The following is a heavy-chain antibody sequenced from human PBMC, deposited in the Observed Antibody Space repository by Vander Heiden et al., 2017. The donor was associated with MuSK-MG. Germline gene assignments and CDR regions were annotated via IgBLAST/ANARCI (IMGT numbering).Heavy chain of an antibody. CDR3: ARDAVAVAGMYYYYGMDV. V-gene: IGHV3-48*01. D-gene: IGHD6-19*01. Sequence: EVQLVESGGGLVQPGGSLRLSCAASGFTFSSYRMNWVRQAPGKGLEWVSYISSSSSTIYYADSVKGRFTISRDNAKNSLYLQMNSLRAEDTAVYYCARDAVAVAGMYYYYGMDVWGQGTTVTVSS. CDR1: GFTFSSYR. J-gene: IGHJ6*02. CDR2: ISSSSSTI.